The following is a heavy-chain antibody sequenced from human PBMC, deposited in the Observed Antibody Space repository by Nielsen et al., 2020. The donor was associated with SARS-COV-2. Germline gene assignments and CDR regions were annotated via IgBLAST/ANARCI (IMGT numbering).Heavy chain of an antibody. Sequence: GGSLRLYCAASGFIFSSYWMHWVRQAPGKGLVWVSRINSDGSSTTYADSVKGRFTISRDNAKNTLYLQMNSLRAEDTAVYYCARPWYGDYFDCWGLGTLVTVSS. V-gene: IGHV3-74*01. J-gene: IGHJ4*02. D-gene: IGHD4-17*01. CDR2: INSDGSST. CDR3: ARPWYGDYFDC. CDR1: GFIFSSYW.